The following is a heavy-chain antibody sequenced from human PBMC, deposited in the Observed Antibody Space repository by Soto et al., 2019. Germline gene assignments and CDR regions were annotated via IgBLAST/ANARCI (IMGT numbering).Heavy chain of an antibody. D-gene: IGHD2-21*02. Sequence: SETLSLTCTVSGGSISSYYWSWIRQPPGKGLEWIGYIYYSGSTNYNPSLKSRVTISVDTSKNQFSLKLSSVTAADTAVYYCATTVGTAKKAPYYFDYWGQGTLVTVSS. V-gene: IGHV4-59*01. CDR2: IYYSGST. CDR3: ATTVGTAKKAPYYFDY. CDR1: GGSISSYY. J-gene: IGHJ4*02.